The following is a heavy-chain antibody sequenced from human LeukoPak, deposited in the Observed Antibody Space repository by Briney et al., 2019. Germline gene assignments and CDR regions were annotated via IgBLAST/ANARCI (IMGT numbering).Heavy chain of an antibody. J-gene: IGHJ4*02. CDR2: INSDGSST. D-gene: IGHD3-10*01. Sequence: GGSLRLSCAASGFTFSSYWMHWVRQAPGKGLVWVSRINSDGSSTNYADSVRGRFTISRDNAKNTLYLQMNSLRTEDTALYYCARGYGSGTYVYWGQGTLVTVSS. V-gene: IGHV3-74*01. CDR1: GFTFSSYW. CDR3: ARGYGSGTYVY.